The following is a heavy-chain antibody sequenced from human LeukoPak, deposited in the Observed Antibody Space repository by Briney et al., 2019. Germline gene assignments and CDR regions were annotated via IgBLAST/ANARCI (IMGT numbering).Heavy chain of an antibody. CDR1: GGSISSSSYY. Sequence: SETLSLTCTVSGGSISSSSYYWGWIRQPPGKGLEWIGSIYYSGSTYYNPSLKSRVTISVDTSMNQFSLKLSSVTAADTAVYYCARTPTPSYYSSYYYMDVWGKGTTVTVSS. J-gene: IGHJ6*03. CDR3: ARTPTPSYYSSYYYMDV. CDR2: IYYSGST. D-gene: IGHD1-26*01. V-gene: IGHV4-39*01.